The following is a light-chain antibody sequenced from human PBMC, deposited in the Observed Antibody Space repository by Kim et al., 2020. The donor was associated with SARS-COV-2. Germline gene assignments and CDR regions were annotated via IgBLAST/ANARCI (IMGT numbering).Light chain of an antibody. J-gene: IGKJ4*01. V-gene: IGKV1-9*01. Sequence: ASVGDRVTMTCRASQDISSDLAWYQQNPGRAPKRLIYGASTLQSGVPSRFSGSGSGTEFTLTISSVQPEDFATYYCQQYSSYPFTFGPGTRVEIK. CDR1: QDISSD. CDR2: GAS. CDR3: QQYSSYPFT.